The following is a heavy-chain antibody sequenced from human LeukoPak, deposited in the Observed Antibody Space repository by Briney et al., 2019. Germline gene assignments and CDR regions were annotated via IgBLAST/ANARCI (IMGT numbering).Heavy chain of an antibody. Sequence: ASVKVSCKASGGTFSSYAISWVRQAPGQGLEWMGGIIPIFGTANYAQKFQGRVTITADESTSTAYMELSSLRSEDTAVYYRARMAVTDPEYQLVDVWGQGTTVTVSS. J-gene: IGHJ6*02. CDR3: ARMAVTDPEYQLVDV. CDR2: IIPIFGTA. V-gene: IGHV1-69*13. CDR1: GGTFSSYA. D-gene: IGHD2-2*01.